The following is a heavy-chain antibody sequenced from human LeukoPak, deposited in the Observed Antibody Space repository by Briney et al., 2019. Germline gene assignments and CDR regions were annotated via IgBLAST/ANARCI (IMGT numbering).Heavy chain of an antibody. CDR1: GFTLSSYS. D-gene: IGHD6-6*01. CDR3: ARGSTSSSSLDY. Sequence: GGSLRLSCAASGFTLSSYSMNWVRQAPGKGLEWVSSISSSSSYIYYADSVKGRFTISRDNAKNSLYLQMNSLRAEDTAVYYCARGSTSSSSLDYWGQGTLVTVSS. CDR2: ISSSSSYI. V-gene: IGHV3-21*01. J-gene: IGHJ4*02.